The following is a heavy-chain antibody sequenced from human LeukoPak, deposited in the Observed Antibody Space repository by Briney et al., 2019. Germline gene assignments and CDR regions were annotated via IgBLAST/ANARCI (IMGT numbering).Heavy chain of an antibody. V-gene: IGHV3-43*02. CDR3: AKEQEYFQH. J-gene: IGHJ1*01. CDR2: ISGDGGSA. Sequence: GGSLRLSCAASGFTFDDYAMHLVRQVPGKGLEWVSLISGDGGSAYYADSVKGRFTISRDNRKTSPYLQMNSLRTEDTSLYYCAKEQEYFQHWGQGTLVTVSS. CDR1: GFTFDDYA.